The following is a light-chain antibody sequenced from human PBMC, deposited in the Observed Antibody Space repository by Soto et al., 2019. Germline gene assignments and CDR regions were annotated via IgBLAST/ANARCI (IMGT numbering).Light chain of an antibody. CDR2: DAS. V-gene: IGKV3-11*01. Sequence: EIVLTQSPATLSLSPGERATLSCRASLSVSSFFAWYQQKPGQAPRLLIYDASNRATGIPARFSGSGSGTDFTLTISSLEPEDFAVYYCQQRSNWPPIFTFGPGTKVDIK. CDR1: LSVSSF. CDR3: QQRSNWPPIFT. J-gene: IGKJ3*01.